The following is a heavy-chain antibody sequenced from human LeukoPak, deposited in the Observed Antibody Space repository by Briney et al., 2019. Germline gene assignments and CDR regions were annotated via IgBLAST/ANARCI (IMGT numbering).Heavy chain of an antibody. D-gene: IGHD6-19*01. J-gene: IGHJ4*02. Sequence: GGSLRLSCAASGCSFNAHCMSWVRQAPGKGLEWISDINWNGASTGYGDSVKGRFNISRDNAKNSLYLQMNSLRAEDRALYYCAGGDRNGWYFDYWGQGVLVTVSS. V-gene: IGHV3-20*04. CDR2: INWNGAST. CDR3: AGGDRNGWYFDY. CDR1: GCSFNAHC.